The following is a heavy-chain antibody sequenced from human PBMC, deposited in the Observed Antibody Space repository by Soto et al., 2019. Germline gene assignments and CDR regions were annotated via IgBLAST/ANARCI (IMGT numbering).Heavy chain of an antibody. V-gene: IGHV3-23*01. D-gene: IGHD2-15*01. CDR3: AKLPVVVAASMFEYFQH. CDR1: GFTFSSYA. CDR2: ISVSGGRT. Sequence: GGSLRLSCPASGFTFSSYAMSCVRQAPGRGLEWVSAISVSGGRTYYADSVKGRFTISRDNSKNTLYLQMNSLRAEDTAVYYCAKLPVVVAASMFEYFQHWGQGTLVTVSS. J-gene: IGHJ1*01.